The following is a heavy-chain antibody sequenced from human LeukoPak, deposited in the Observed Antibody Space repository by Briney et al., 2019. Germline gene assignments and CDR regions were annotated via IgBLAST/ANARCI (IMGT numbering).Heavy chain of an antibody. CDR3: AKPRYSSGWDHTYYFDY. CDR2: ISGGDGST. J-gene: IGHJ4*02. D-gene: IGHD6-19*01. Sequence: GGFLRLSCAASGFTFNTYAMTWVRQAPGKGLEWVSAISGGDGSTYYADSVKGRFSISRDNSKNTLYLQMNSLRAEDTAVYYCAKPRYSSGWDHTYYFDYWGQGTLVTVSS. CDR1: GFTFNTYA. V-gene: IGHV3-23*01.